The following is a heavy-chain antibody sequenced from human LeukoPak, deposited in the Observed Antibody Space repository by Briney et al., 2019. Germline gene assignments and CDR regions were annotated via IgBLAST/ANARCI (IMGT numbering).Heavy chain of an antibody. J-gene: IGHJ6*02. CDR3: ARNDYYYSMDV. Sequence: GGSLRLSCAASGFTFSSYGMHWVRQAPGKGLEWVAVISYDGSNKYYADSVKGRFTISRDNSKNTLYLQMNSLRAEDTAVYYCARNDYYYSMDVWGQGTTVTVS. V-gene: IGHV3-30*03. CDR2: ISYDGSNK. CDR1: GFTFSSYG.